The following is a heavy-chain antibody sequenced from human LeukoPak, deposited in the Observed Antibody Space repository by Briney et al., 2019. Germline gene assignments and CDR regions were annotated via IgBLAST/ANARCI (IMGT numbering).Heavy chain of an antibody. D-gene: IGHD1-7*01. CDR1: GVSVSSSDYY. Sequence: PSETLSLTCTVSGVSVSSSDYYWGWIRQSPGKGLEWIGSLYYSVRTYYNASLKGRAAISADTFNNQLSLKLRSVTAADTAMYYCARGRNWNYLSHFDYWGQGTLVTVSS. CDR2: LYYSVRT. V-gene: IGHV4-39*07. J-gene: IGHJ4*02. CDR3: ARGRNWNYLSHFDY.